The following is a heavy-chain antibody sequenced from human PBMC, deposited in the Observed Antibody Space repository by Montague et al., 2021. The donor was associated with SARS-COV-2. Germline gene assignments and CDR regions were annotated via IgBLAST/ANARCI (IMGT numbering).Heavy chain of an antibody. D-gene: IGHD4-11*01. V-gene: IGHV4-39*01. CDR2: INNRGNT. Sequence: SETLSLTRTVSGDSISSSSYHWGWIRQPPGKGLEWIGSINNRGNTYNNPSLRSRVSISVDTSKNQFSLNVRSVTAADTGLFYCVRVTHPRSAWPYYMDVWGKGTTVTV. CDR3: VRVTHPRSAWPYYMDV. J-gene: IGHJ6*03. CDR1: GDSISSSSYH.